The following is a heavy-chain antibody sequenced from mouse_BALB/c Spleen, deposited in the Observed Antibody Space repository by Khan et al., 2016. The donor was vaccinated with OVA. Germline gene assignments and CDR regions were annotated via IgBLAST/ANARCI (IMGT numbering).Heavy chain of an antibody. CDR1: GYTFTNYG. CDR3: ASGGYWYFDV. D-gene: IGHD1-1*02. Sequence: QIQLVQSGPELKKPGETVKISCKASGYTFTNYGMNWVKQAPGKGLKWMGWINTYTEEPTYADDFKGRFAFSLETSASTAYLQINNLKNEDTDTYFCASGGYWYFDVWGAGTTGTVSS. CDR2: INTYTEEP. V-gene: IGHV9-3-1*01. J-gene: IGHJ1*01.